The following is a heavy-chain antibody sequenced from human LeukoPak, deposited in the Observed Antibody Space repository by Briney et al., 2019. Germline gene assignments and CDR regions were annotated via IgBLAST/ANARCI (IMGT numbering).Heavy chain of an antibody. J-gene: IGHJ4*02. D-gene: IGHD3-22*01. CDR1: GGSFSGYY. CDR3: ARTPNNSSGYYLFDY. V-gene: IGHV4-34*01. CDR2: INHSGST. Sequence: PSETLSLTCAVYGGSFSGYYWSWIRQPPGKGLEWIGEINHSGSTNYNPSLKSRVTISVDTSKNQFSLKLSSVTAADTAVYYCARTPNNSSGYYLFDYWGQGTLVTVSS.